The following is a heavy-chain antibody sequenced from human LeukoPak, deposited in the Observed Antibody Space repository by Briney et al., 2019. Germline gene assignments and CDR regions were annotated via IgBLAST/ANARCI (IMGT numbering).Heavy chain of an antibody. V-gene: IGHV4-59*01. CDR1: GGSISSYY. Sequence: SETLSLTCTVSGGSISSYYWSWIRQPPGKGLEWIGYIYDSGSTNYNPSLKSRVTISVDTSKNRFSLKLSSVTAADTAVYYCACLTTADAFDIWGQGTMVTVS. CDR2: IYDSGST. D-gene: IGHD3-22*01. J-gene: IGHJ3*02. CDR3: ACLTTADAFDI.